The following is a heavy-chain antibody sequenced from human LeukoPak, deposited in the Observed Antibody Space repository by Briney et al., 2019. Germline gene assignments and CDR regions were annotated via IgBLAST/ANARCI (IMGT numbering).Heavy chain of an antibody. CDR1: GGSFSGYY. V-gene: IGHV4-34*01. J-gene: IGHJ3*02. D-gene: IGHD3-22*01. Sequence: PSETLSLTCAVYGGSFSGYYWSWIRQPPGKGLEWIGEINHSGSTNYNPSLKSRVTISVDTSKNQFSLKLSSVTAADTAVYYCPRGLSFDFDHYESTASSDAFAIWGQGTTVTVSS. CDR3: PRGLSFDFDHYESTASSDAFAI. CDR2: INHSGST.